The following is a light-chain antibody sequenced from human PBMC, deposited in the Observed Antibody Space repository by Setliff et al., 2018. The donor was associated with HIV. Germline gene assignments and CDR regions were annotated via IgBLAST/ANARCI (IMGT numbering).Light chain of an antibody. Sequence: QSVLIQPASVSGSPGRSITISCAGTNNDIGGYNFVSWYQQHPGKAPRLMIYEATNRPSGVSTRFSGSKSGNTASLTISGLQTEDEADYYCSSYATGKALLFGGGTKVTVL. J-gene: IGLJ3*02. CDR3: SSYATGKALL. CDR1: NNDIGGYNF. CDR2: EAT. V-gene: IGLV2-14*01.